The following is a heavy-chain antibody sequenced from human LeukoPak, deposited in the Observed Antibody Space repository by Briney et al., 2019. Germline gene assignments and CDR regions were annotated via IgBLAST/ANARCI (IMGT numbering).Heavy chain of an antibody. CDR2: ISAYNGNT. J-gene: IGHJ3*02. CDR3: ARDPRPYSSGWYGGDAFDI. Sequence: ASVKVSCKASGYTFTSYGISWVRQAPGQGLEWMGWISAYNGNTNYAQKLQGRVTMTTDTSTSTAYMELRSLRSDDTAVHYCARDPRPYSSGWYGGDAFDIWGQGTMVTVSS. V-gene: IGHV1-18*01. CDR1: GYTFTSYG. D-gene: IGHD6-19*01.